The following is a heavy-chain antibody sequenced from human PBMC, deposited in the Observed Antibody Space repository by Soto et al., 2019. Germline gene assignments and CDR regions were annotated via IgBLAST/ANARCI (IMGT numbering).Heavy chain of an antibody. J-gene: IGHJ4*02. CDR3: ARGASGRFYFDY. Sequence: GXSLRLSCEASGFTLSSYWMHWFRQAPVNGLVWISRIKGDASSVNYAASVKGRFTISRDNAKNTLYLQMNSLSAEDTALYYCARGASGRFYFDYWGQGTLVTVSS. D-gene: IGHD3-10*01. CDR2: IKGDASSV. CDR1: GFTLSSYW. V-gene: IGHV3-74*01.